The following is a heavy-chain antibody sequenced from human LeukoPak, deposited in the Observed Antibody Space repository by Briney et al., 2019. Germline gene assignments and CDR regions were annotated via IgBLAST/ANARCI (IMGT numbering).Heavy chain of an antibody. J-gene: IGHJ4*02. Sequence: ASVKVSCKASGYTFTSYGISWVRQAPGQGLEWMGWISAYNGNTNYAQKLQGRVTMTTDTSTSTAYMELRSLRSDDTAVYYCARTLSSGGSSSPFDYWGQGTLVTVSS. CDR3: ARTLSSGGSSSPFDY. CDR2: ISAYNGNT. V-gene: IGHV1-18*01. D-gene: IGHD2-15*01. CDR1: GYTFTSYG.